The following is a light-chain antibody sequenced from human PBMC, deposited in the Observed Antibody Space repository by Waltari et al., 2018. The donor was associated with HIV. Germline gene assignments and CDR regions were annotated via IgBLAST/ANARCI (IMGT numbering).Light chain of an antibody. CDR2: DDR. CDR3: QVWDSSSDPWV. Sequence: SYVLPQPLSVSVAPGPTARITCGGNNIGSKRVTWYQQKPGQAPVLVVYDDRDRPSGIPERFSGSNSGNTATLTISRVEAGDEADYYCQVWDSSSDPWVFGGGTKLTVL. V-gene: IGLV3-21*02. J-gene: IGLJ3*02. CDR1: NIGSKR.